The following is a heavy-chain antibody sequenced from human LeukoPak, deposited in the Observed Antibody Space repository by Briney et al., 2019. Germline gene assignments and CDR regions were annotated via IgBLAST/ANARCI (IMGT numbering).Heavy chain of an antibody. CDR1: GYTFTSDG. J-gene: IGHJ6*02. D-gene: IGHD3-22*01. Sequence: ASVKISCKTSGYTFTSDGISWVRQAPGQGLEWMGWIGTYKGNTNYAQMFQGRVTMTTDTSTSTAYMELKNLRSDDTAVYYCARTPGMVVVKTFYCMDVWGQGTTVTVSS. CDR2: IGTYKGNT. V-gene: IGHV1-18*01. CDR3: ARTPGMVVVKTFYCMDV.